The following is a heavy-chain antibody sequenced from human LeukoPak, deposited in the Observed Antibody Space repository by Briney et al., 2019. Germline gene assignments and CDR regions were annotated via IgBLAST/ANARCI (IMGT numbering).Heavy chain of an antibody. V-gene: IGHV3-23*01. J-gene: IGHJ4*02. CDR3: ANEIRPNDY. D-gene: IGHD4-17*01. Sequence: GGSLRLSCAASEFDFSSHAMTWVRQAPGKGLEWVSAISISGSKTYYADSVKGRFTISRDNSKNTLYPQMNSLRAEDTAVYYCANEIRPNDYWGQGTQVTVSS. CDR1: EFDFSSHA. CDR2: ISISGSKT.